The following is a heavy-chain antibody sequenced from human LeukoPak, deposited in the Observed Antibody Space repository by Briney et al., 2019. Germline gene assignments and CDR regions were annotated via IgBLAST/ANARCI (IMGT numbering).Heavy chain of an antibody. D-gene: IGHD2-2*01. CDR1: GFTFSAYA. V-gene: IGHV3-69-1*01. CDR2: IGSDNKP. J-gene: IGHJ4*02. Sequence: PGGSLRLTCDTSGFTFSAYAMTWDRQAPGQGLEWVSSIGSDNKPHYSESVKGRFAISRDNSKSMLFLQLNSLRAEDTAVYFCARGPWSYCSSPNCQLVYCGEGTLVTVSS. CDR3: ARGPWSYCSSPNCQLVY.